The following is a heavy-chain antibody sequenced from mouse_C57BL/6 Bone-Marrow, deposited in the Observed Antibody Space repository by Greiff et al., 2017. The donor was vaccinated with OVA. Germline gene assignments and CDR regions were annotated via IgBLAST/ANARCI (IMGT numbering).Heavy chain of an antibody. CDR1: GYTFTDYY. CDR2: INPNNGGT. J-gene: IGHJ2*01. CDR3: ARRYYGSSYEYYFDY. D-gene: IGHD1-1*01. Sequence: VQLKQSGPELVKPGASVKISCKASGYTFTDYYMNWVKQSHGKSLEWIGDINPNNGGTSYNQKFKGKATLTVDKSSSTAYMELRSLTSEDSAVYYCARRYYGSSYEYYFDYWGQGTTLTVSS. V-gene: IGHV1-26*01.